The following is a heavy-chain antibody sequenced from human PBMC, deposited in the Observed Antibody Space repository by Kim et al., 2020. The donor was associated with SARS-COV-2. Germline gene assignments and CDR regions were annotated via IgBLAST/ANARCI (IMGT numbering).Heavy chain of an antibody. Sequence: GGSLRLSCAASGFTFSNYAMSWVRQAPGKGLEWVSAITSRDHAYYADSVKGRFTISRDNSKNAVYLQLSSLGAADTAIYYCTKEGGTETRIWAESWGQGPLVTVSS. CDR1: GFTFSNYA. CDR2: ITSRDHA. CDR3: TKEGGTETRIWAES. D-gene: IGHD1-1*01. J-gene: IGHJ5*02. V-gene: IGHV3-23*01.